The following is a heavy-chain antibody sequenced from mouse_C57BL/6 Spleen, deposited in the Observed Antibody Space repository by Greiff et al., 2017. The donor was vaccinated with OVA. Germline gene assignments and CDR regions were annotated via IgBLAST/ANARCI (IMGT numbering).Heavy chain of an antibody. J-gene: IGHJ2*01. V-gene: IGHV1-85*01. Sequence: QVQLQQSGPELVKPGASVKLSCKASGYTFTSYDINWVKQRPGQGLEWIGWIYPRDGSTKYNEKFKGTATLTVDPSSSPEYMERHSLTSEDSAVYFWARGGNGYDERGCDYWGQGTTLTVSS. CDR2: IYPRDGST. D-gene: IGHD2-2*01. CDR1: GYTFTSYD. CDR3: ARGGNGYDERGCDY.